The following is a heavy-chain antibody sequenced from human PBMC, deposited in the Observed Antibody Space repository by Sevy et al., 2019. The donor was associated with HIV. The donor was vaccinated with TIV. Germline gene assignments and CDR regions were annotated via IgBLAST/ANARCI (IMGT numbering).Heavy chain of an antibody. CDR2: IKQDGSVT. CDR1: GFPFSSYY. CDR3: VRAVAADGSF. D-gene: IGHD6-13*01. Sequence: GGSLRLSCTASGFPFSSYYMHWVRRAPGKGLEWVANIKQDGSVTYYVDSVKGRFTISRDNARNFLFLQMNSLRAEDTARYYCVRAVAADGSFWGQGTLVTVSS. J-gene: IGHJ4*02. V-gene: IGHV3-7*01.